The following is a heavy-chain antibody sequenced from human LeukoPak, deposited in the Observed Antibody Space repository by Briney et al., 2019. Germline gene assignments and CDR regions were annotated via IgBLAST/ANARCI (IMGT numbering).Heavy chain of an antibody. CDR3: AKDFTANYDFWSGYPH. CDR2: ISGSGGST. Sequence: PGGSLRLSCAASGFTFSNYAMSWVRQAPGKGLDWVSAISGSGGSTYYADSVKGRFTISRDNSMNTLYLQVNTLRAEDTAVYYCAKDFTANYDFWSGYPHWGQGTLVTVSS. CDR1: GFTFSNYA. D-gene: IGHD3-3*01. J-gene: IGHJ4*02. V-gene: IGHV3-23*01.